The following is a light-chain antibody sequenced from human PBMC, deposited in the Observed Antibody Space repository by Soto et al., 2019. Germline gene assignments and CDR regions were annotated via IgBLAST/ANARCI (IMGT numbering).Light chain of an antibody. CDR1: QTISSW. V-gene: IGKV1-5*03. CDR3: QHYHSYSEA. Sequence: DIQMTQSPSTLSGSVGDRVTITCRASQTISSWLAWYQQKPGKAPKLLIYKASTLKSGVPSRFSGSGSGTEFTLTISSLQPDDFATYYCQHYHSYSEAFGQGTTVALK. J-gene: IGKJ1*01. CDR2: KAS.